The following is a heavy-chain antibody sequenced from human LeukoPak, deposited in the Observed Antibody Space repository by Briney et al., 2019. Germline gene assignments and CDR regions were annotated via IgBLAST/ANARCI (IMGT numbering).Heavy chain of an antibody. J-gene: IGHJ6*02. V-gene: IGHV4-30-2*01. Sequence: SETLSLTCAVSGGSISSGGYSWSWIRQPPGKGLEWIGYIYHSGSTYYNPSLESRVTISVDRSKNQFSLKLSSVTAADTAVYYCARSPFGESIYYYGMDVWGQGTTVTVSS. CDR2: IYHSGST. D-gene: IGHD3-10*01. CDR1: GGSISSGGYS. CDR3: ARSPFGESIYYYGMDV.